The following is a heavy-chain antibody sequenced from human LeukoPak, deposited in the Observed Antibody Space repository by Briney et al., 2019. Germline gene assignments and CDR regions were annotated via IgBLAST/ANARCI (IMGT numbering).Heavy chain of an antibody. Sequence: PGRSLRLSCAASGFTFSSYAMHWVRQAPGKGLEWVAVISYDGSNKYYADSVKGRFTISRDNSKNTLYLQMNSLRAEDTAVYYCAKDSPGYSYGYFAFDIWGQGTMVTVSS. J-gene: IGHJ3*02. V-gene: IGHV3-30*04. CDR1: GFTFSSYA. CDR2: ISYDGSNK. CDR3: AKDSPGYSYGYFAFDI. D-gene: IGHD5-18*01.